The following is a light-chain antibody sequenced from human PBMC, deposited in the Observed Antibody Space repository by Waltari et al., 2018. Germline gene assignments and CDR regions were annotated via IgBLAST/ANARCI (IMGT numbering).Light chain of an antibody. Sequence: SYELTQPSSVSVSPGQTATIPCSGEGLSKKYSRGLQQKPGQAPVLVIYKDSERPSGIPERFSGSTSGTTVILTITGAHAEDEADYYCYSAADTNREVVFGGGTKLNVL. CDR2: KDS. J-gene: IGLJ3*02. CDR1: GLSKKY. V-gene: IGLV3-27*01. CDR3: YSAADTNREVV.